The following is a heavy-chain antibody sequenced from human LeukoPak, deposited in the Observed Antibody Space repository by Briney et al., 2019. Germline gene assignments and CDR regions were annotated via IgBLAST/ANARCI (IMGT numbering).Heavy chain of an antibody. J-gene: IGHJ6*04. CDR3: TRDRWGGGYISRGMDV. CDR1: KFTFGDYA. CDR2: IRSKDNDGTT. V-gene: IGHV3-49*04. D-gene: IGHD5-12*01. Sequence: GGSLRLSCTASKFTFGDYAISWVRQAPGKGLEWLGFIRSKDNDGTTDYAASVKGRFIISRDDSKSVAYLEMNDLKTEDTAVYYCTRDRWGGGYISRGMDVWGKGTTVTVSS.